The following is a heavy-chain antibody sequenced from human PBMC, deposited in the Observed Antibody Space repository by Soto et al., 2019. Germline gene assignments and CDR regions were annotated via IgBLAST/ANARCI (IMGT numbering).Heavy chain of an antibody. CDR3: VKDYSHGRVPHH. J-gene: IGHJ5*02. Sequence: GRSLRVSCTASAFASRDSTMHWVRQAPGRGLEQLGTSTYTGDTPYYADSVKGRFTISRDNSQSTLYFQMSSLRPEDTGVYFCVKDYSHGRVPHHWAQG. CDR1: AFASRDST. V-gene: IGHV3-64D*06. D-gene: IGHD1-26*01. CDR2: STYTGDTP.